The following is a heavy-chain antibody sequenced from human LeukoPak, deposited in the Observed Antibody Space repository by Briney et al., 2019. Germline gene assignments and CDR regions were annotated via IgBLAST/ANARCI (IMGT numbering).Heavy chain of an antibody. V-gene: IGHV1-18*01. D-gene: IGHD3-10*01. CDR3: ARETWNYYGSGSVDY. Sequence: ASVKVSCKASGYTFTSYGISWGRQAPGQGLEWMGWISAYNGNTNYAQKLQGRVTMTTDTSTSTAYMELRSLRSDDTAAYYCARETWNYYGSGSVDYWGQGTLVTVSS. CDR1: GYTFTSYG. J-gene: IGHJ4*02. CDR2: ISAYNGNT.